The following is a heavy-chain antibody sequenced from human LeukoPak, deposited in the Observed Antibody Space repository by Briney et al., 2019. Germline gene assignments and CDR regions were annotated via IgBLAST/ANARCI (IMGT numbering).Heavy chain of an antibody. J-gene: IGHJ5*02. CDR2: IRSKANSYAT. CDR3: TRLLQATDIMRVA. V-gene: IGHV3-73*01. D-gene: IGHD3-22*01. Sequence: PGGSLRLSCAASGFTFSGSAMHWVRQASGKGLEWVGRIRSKANSYATAYAASVKGRFTISRDDSKNTAYLQMNSLKTEDTAVYYCTRLLQATDIMRVAWGQGTLVTVSS. CDR1: GFTFSGSA.